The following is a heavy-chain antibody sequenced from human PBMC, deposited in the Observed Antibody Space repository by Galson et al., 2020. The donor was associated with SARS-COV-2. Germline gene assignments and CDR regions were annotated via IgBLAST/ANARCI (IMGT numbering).Heavy chain of an antibody. Sequence: NSGGSLRLSCAASGFTFSSYSMNWVRQAPGKGLEWVSSISSSSSYIYYADSVKGRFTISRDNAKNSLYLQMNSLRAEDTAVYYCARARSIYEPLDYWGQGTLVTVSS. V-gene: IGHV3-21*01. D-gene: IGHD3-3*01. CDR1: GFTFSSYS. CDR3: ARARSIYEPLDY. CDR2: ISSSSSYI. J-gene: IGHJ4*02.